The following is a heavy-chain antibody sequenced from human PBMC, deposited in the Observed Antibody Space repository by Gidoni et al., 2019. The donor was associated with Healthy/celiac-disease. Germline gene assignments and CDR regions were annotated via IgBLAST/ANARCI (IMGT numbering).Heavy chain of an antibody. CDR2: ICGSGGST. CDR3: AKAHAIAVAGTGAFDI. J-gene: IGHJ3*02. D-gene: IGHD6-19*01. V-gene: IGHV3-23*01. Sequence: AASGFTFSSYAMSWVRQAPGKGLEWVPAICGSGGSTYYADPVKGRFTISRDNSKNTLYLQMNSLRAEDTAVYYCAKAHAIAVAGTGAFDIWGQGTMVTVSS. CDR1: GFTFSSYA.